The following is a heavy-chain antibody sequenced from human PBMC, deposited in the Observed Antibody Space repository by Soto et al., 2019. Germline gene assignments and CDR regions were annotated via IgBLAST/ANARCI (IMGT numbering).Heavy chain of an antibody. D-gene: IGHD3-10*01. CDR2: INHSGST. J-gene: IGHJ5*02. Sequence: SETLCLTCAVYGGSFSGYYWSWIRQPPGKGLEWIGEINHSGSTNYNPSLKSRVTISVDTSKNQFSLKLSSVTAADTAVYYCACLWLGELLGPKNESNWFDPWGQGTLVTVSS. CDR3: ACLWLGELLGPKNESNWFDP. CDR1: GGSFSGYY. V-gene: IGHV4-34*01.